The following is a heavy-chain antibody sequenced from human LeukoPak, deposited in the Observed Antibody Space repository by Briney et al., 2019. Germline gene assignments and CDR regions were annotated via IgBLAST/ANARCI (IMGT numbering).Heavy chain of an antibody. CDR3: AREGVGFDP. Sequence: GGSLRLSCAASGFTFSSYSMNWVRQAPGKGLEWVSYISSSSSTIYYADSVKGRFTISRDNAKDSLYLQMSSPRAEDTAVYYCAREGVGFDPWGQGTLVTVSS. V-gene: IGHV3-48*01. CDR1: GFTFSSYS. J-gene: IGHJ5*02. CDR2: ISSSSSTI. D-gene: IGHD3-10*01.